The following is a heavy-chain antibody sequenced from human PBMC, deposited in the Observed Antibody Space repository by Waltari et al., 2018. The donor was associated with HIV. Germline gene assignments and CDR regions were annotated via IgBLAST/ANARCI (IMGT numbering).Heavy chain of an antibody. CDR2: IKQDGSEK. CDR1: GFTFSSSC. V-gene: IGHV3-7*01. D-gene: IGHD5-18*01. J-gene: IGHJ4*02. CDR3: ARVGYSYGDY. Sequence: EVQLVESGGGLVQPGGYLRLSCAASGFTFSSSCMSWVRQAPGKGLEWVANIKQDGSEKYYVDSVKGRFTISRDNAKNSLYLQMNSLRAEDTAVYYCARVGYSYGDYWGQGTLVTVSS.